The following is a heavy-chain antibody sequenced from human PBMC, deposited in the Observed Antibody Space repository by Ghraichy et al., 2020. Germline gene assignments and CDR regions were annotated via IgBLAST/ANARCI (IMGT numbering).Heavy chain of an antibody. V-gene: IGHV3-7*01. Sequence: GGSLRLSCAASGFTFTSYYMTWVRQVPGKGLEWVANIKSDSSAKYSEDSVKGRFTISRDNAKNSLYLQMNSLRVEDTAVYYCARAGAYYYDSSGYYTYWGQGTLVTVSS. CDR1: GFTFTSYY. D-gene: IGHD3-22*01. CDR2: IKSDSSAK. J-gene: IGHJ4*02. CDR3: ARAGAYYYDSSGYYTY.